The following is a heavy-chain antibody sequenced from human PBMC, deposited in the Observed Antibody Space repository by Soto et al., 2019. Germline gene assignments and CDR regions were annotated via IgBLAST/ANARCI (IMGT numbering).Heavy chain of an antibody. D-gene: IGHD2-21*02. CDR2: INHSGST. CDR1: GGSFSGYY. CDR3: ARGYLGPNLKNNGGNSRVDY. J-gene: IGHJ4*02. Sequence: SETLSLTCAVYGGSFSGYYWSWIRQPPGKGLEWIGEINHSGSTNYNPSLKSRVTISVDTSKNQFSLKLSSVTAADTAVYYCARGYLGPNLKNNGGNSRVDYWGQGTLVTVSS. V-gene: IGHV4-34*01.